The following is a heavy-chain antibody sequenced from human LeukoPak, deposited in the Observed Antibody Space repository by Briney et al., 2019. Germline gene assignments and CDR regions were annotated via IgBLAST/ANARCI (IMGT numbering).Heavy chain of an antibody. CDR3: ARGGFKYNYYDAMDV. CDR1: GFTFSSYW. Sequence: GGSLRLSCAASGFTFSSYWMSWVRQAPGKGLEWVANIKQDGSEKYYVDSVKGRFTISRDNAKNSLYLQMNSLRAEDTAVYYCARGGFKYNYYDAMDVWGQGTTVTVSS. CDR2: IKQDGSEK. V-gene: IGHV3-7*01. D-gene: IGHD2-15*01. J-gene: IGHJ6*02.